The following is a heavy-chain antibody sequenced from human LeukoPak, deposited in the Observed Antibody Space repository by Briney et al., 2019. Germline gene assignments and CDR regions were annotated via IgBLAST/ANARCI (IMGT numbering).Heavy chain of an antibody. Sequence: ASVKVSCKVSGYTLTELSMHWVRQAPGKGLEWMGGFDPEDGETIYAQKFQGRVTMTEDTSTDTAYMGLSSLRSEDTAVYYCATGYSGYDSIDYWGQGTLVTVSS. CDR2: FDPEDGET. V-gene: IGHV1-24*01. J-gene: IGHJ4*02. D-gene: IGHD5-12*01. CDR3: ATGYSGYDSIDY. CDR1: GYTLTELS.